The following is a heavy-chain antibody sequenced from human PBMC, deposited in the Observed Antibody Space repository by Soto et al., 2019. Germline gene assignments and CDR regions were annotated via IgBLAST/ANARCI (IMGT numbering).Heavy chain of an antibody. CDR1: GFTFSSYW. CDR2: IKHDGSNK. V-gene: IGHV3-7*01. Sequence: GGSLRLSCAASGFTFSSYWMSWVRQAPGKGLEWVANIKHDGSNKYYGDSVKGRFTISRGNSKNTLYLQMNSLRPEDTAVYYCAKEGYLGSGIDFRHYFDYWGQGTLVTVSS. D-gene: IGHD3-10*01. J-gene: IGHJ4*02. CDR3: AKEGYLGSGIDFRHYFDY.